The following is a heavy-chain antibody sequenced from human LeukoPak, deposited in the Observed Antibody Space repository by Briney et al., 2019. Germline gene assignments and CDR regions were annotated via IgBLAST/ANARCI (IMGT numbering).Heavy chain of an antibody. CDR3: ARGFRNGPFDC. Sequence: GGSLRLSCEASGFTFDDYGMSWVRQRPGRGLEWVSGINRNGGSTDYADSVKGRFTISRDNAKNSHFLQRNSLRVEDTALYYCARGFRNGPFDCWGQGTLVTVSS. J-gene: IGHJ4*02. V-gene: IGHV3-20*04. CDR1: GFTFDDYG. D-gene: IGHD3-10*01. CDR2: INRNGGST.